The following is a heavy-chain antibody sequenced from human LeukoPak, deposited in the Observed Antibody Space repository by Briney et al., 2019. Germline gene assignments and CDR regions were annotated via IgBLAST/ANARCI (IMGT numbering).Heavy chain of an antibody. CDR2: IWYDGSNK. D-gene: IGHD1-26*01. CDR3: ARDPKHSGSQRWFDP. CDR1: GFTFSSYG. V-gene: IGHV3-33*01. J-gene: IGHJ5*02. Sequence: GGSLRLSCAASGFTFSSYGMHWVRQAPGKGLEWVAVIWYDGSNKYYADSVQGRFTISRDNSKNTLYLQTNSLRAEDTAVYYCARDPKHSGSQRWFDPWGQGTLVTVSS.